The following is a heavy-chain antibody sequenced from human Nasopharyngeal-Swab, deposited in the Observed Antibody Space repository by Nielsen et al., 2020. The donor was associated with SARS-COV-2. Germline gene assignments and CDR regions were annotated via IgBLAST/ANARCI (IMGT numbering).Heavy chain of an antibody. V-gene: IGHV3-21*01. CDR3: VRARRFYGDYNTEAVS. CDR1: GFTFSSHS. J-gene: IGHJ5*02. CDR2: ISSSSTNI. D-gene: IGHD4-17*01. Sequence: GESLKISCAASGFTFSSHSMNWVRQAPGKGLEWVSSISSSSTNIYYADSVKGRFTISRDNAKSSLYLQMNSLRDEDTAVYYCVRARRFYGDYNTEAVSWGQGTLVTVSS.